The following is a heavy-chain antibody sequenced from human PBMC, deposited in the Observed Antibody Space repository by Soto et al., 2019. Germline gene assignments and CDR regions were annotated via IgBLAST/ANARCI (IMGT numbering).Heavy chain of an antibody. D-gene: IGHD3-22*01. CDR3: ACVVNSINHFDY. V-gene: IGHV4-31*03. CDR2: IYYSGST. J-gene: IGHJ4*02. Sequence: QVQLQESGPGLVKPSQTLSLTCTVSGGSISSDGYYWSWIRQHPGKGLEWIGYIYYSGSTYYNPSLKSRVNISVDTSKNQFSLRLNSVTAADTAAYCCACVVNSINHFDYWGQGTPVTVSS. CDR1: GGSISSDGYY.